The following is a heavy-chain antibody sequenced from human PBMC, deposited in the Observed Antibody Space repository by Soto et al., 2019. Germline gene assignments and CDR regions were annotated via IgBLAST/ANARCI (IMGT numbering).Heavy chain of an antibody. CDR3: ARDPHYYDSSGLGVDP. CDR2: IYHSGST. CDR1: VGSISSSNW. V-gene: IGHV4-4*02. J-gene: IGHJ5*02. Sequence: NPSETLSLTGAVSVGSISSSNWWSCVRQPPGKGLEWIGEIYHSGSTNYNPSLKSRVTISVDKSKNQFSLKLSSVTAADTAVYYCARDPHYYDSSGLGVDPWGQGTLVTVSS. D-gene: IGHD3-22*01.